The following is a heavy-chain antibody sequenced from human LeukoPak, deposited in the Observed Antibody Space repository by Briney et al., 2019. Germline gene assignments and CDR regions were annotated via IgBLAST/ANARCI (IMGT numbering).Heavy chain of an antibody. CDR3: AKDLVGTSVTTWVY. CDR1: GFTFSSYA. D-gene: IGHD4-17*01. CDR2: ISYDGGDK. V-gene: IGHV3-30*18. J-gene: IGHJ4*02. Sequence: PGRSLRLSCAASGFTFSSYAMHWVRQGPGKGLEWVAVISYDGGDKYYADSVKGRFTISRDNSKNTLNLQMNSLRAEDTAVYYCAKDLVGTSVTTWVYWGQGTLVTVSS.